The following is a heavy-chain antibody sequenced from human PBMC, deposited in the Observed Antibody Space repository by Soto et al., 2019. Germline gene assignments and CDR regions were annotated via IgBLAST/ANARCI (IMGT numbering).Heavy chain of an antibody. J-gene: IGHJ6*02. CDR2: INPNSGGT. D-gene: IGHD2-21*02. V-gene: IGHV1-2*04. CDR3: ARDYCGGDCYGNYYYYYGMDV. CDR1: GYTFTGYY. Sequence: ASVKVSCKASGYTFTGYYMHWVRQAPGQGLEWMGWINPNSGGTNYAQKFQGWVTMTRDTSISTAYMELSRLRSDDTAVYYCARDYCGGDCYGNYYYYYGMDVWGQGTTVTVSS.